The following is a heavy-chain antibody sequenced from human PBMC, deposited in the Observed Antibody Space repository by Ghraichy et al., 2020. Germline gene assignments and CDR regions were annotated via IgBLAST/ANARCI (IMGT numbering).Heavy chain of an antibody. V-gene: IGHV3-7*01. CDR1: GFTFSNFW. CDR2: INKDGSEK. CDR3: SDFDD. Sequence: GGSLRLSCAVSGFTFSNFWMSWVRQAPGKGPEWVANINKDGSEKNYVDSVKGRFTISRDNAKNSLYLQMNSLRAEDTAVYYCSDFDDCGQGTLVTVSS. J-gene: IGHJ4*02.